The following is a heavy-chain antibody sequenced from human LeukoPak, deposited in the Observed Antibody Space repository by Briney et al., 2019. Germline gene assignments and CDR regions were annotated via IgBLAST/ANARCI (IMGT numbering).Heavy chain of an antibody. J-gene: IGHJ4*02. CDR2: ISSSSSYI. Sequence: GGSLRLSCAASGFTFSSYSMNWVRQAPGKGLEWVSSISSSSSYIYYADSVKGRFTISRDNAKNSLYLQMNSLRAEDTAVYYCARVTRYCSSTSCYTAFDYWGQGTLVTVSS. V-gene: IGHV3-21*01. D-gene: IGHD2-2*02. CDR3: ARVTRYCSSTSCYTAFDY. CDR1: GFTFSSYS.